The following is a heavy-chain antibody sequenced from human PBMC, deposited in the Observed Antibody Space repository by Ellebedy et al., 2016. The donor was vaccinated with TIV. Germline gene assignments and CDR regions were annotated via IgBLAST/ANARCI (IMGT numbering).Heavy chain of an antibody. CDR2: IWYDGSTQ. D-gene: IGHD6-19*01. J-gene: IGHJ4*02. CDR1: GFTFSSFG. Sequence: GESLKISCEASGFTFSSFGMHWVRQAPGKGLEWVAVIWYDGSTQYSADSVKGRFTISRDNSKNTLFLQMNGLRAVDTAVYYCARDRAGIEVAAYFDYWGQGTLVTVSS. CDR3: ARDRAGIEVAAYFDY. V-gene: IGHV3-33*01.